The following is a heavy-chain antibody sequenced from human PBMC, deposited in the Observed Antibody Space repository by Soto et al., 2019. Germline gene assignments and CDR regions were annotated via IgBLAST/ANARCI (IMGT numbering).Heavy chain of an antibody. D-gene: IGHD3-10*01. V-gene: IGHV4-34*01. CDR1: GGSFSGYY. CDR3: ARPSGGWFDP. Sequence: PSETLSLTCAVYGGSFSGYYWSWIRQPPGKGLEWIGEINHSGSTNYNPSLKSRVTISVDTSKNQFSLKLSSVTAADTAVYYCARPSGGWFDPWGQGTLVTVSS. J-gene: IGHJ5*02. CDR2: INHSGST.